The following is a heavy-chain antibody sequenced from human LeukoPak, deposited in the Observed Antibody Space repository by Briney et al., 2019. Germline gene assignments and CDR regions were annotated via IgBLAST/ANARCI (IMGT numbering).Heavy chain of an antibody. V-gene: IGHV3-48*03. D-gene: IGHD5-12*01. Sequence: GGSLRLSCAASGFTFSSYEMNWVRQAPGKGLEWVSYIGRRGSIIHYADSVKGRFTISRDNAKDSLNLQMNSLRAEDTAVYYCVREINVDPDGFDIWGQGTMVTVSS. CDR3: VREINVDPDGFDI. CDR2: IGRRGSII. CDR1: GFTFSSYE. J-gene: IGHJ3*02.